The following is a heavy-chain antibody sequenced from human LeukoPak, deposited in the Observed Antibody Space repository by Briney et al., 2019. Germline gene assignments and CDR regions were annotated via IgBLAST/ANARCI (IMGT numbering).Heavy chain of an antibody. J-gene: IGHJ4*02. CDR2: ISSSSSYI. D-gene: IGHD3-22*01. V-gene: IGHV3-21*01. Sequence: GGSLRLSCAASGFTFSSYSMNWVRQAPGKGLEWVSSISSSSSYINYADSVRGRFTISRDNAKNSLFLQMDSLRGEDTAVYYCARRGYYYDSSGYYLGGFDYWGQGTLVTVSS. CDR1: GFTFSSYS. CDR3: ARRGYYYDSSGYYLGGFDY.